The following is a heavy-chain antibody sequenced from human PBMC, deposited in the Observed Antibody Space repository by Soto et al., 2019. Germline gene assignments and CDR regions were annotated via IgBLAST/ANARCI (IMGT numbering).Heavy chain of an antibody. V-gene: IGHV4-38-2*02. CDR1: GYSISSGYY. D-gene: IGHD3-10*01. CDR3: AREARYYYGSGSSLYYFDY. Sequence: SETLSLTCAVSGYSISSGYYWGWIRQPPGKGLEWIGSIYHSGSTYYNPSLKSRVTISVDTSKNQFSLKLSSVTAADTAVYYCAREARYYYGSGSSLYYFDYWGQGTLVTVSS. J-gene: IGHJ4*02. CDR2: IYHSGST.